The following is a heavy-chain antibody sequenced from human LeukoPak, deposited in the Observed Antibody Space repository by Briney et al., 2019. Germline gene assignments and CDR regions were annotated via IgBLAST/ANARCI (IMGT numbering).Heavy chain of an antibody. V-gene: IGHV4-30-4*01. J-gene: IGHJ4*02. CDR3: ARAPWGDYVDY. D-gene: IGHD3-16*01. CDR2: IYYSGST. Sequence: SQTLSLTCTVSGGSTSSGDYYWCWIRQPPGKGLEWIGYIYYSGSTYYNPSLKSRVTISVDTSKNQFSLKLSSVTAADTAVYYCARAPWGDYVDYWGQGTLVTVSS. CDR1: GGSTSSGDYY.